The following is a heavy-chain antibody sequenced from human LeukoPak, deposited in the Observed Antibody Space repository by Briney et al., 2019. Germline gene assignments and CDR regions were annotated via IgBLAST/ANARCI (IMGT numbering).Heavy chain of an antibody. V-gene: IGHV3-73*01. J-gene: IGHJ5*02. CDR2: IRSKANSYAT. Sequence: GGSLKLSCAASGFTFSGSAMHWVRQASGKGLEWVGRIRSKANSYATAYAASVKGRFTISRDDSKNTAYLQMNSLRAEDTAVYYCARDEEWLHWFDPWGQGTLVTVSS. D-gene: IGHD5-24*01. CDR3: ARDEEWLHWFDP. CDR1: GFTFSGSA.